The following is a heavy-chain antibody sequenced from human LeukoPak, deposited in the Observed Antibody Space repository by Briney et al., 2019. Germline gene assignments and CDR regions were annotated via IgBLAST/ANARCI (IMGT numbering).Heavy chain of an antibody. Sequence: ASVKVSCKDSGDTLTELSMHWVRQAPGKGLEWMGGFDPKEGERVYAQNFQGRFTMTEDTSSGTAYMELNSLRSEDTAAYYCTTREIVVEPAATSLVRGVLWRSDFWGHGTLVTVSS. J-gene: IGHJ4*01. CDR3: TTREIVVEPAATSLVRGVLWRSDF. D-gene: IGHD3-10*01. CDR2: FDPKEGER. CDR1: GDTLTELS. V-gene: IGHV1-24*01.